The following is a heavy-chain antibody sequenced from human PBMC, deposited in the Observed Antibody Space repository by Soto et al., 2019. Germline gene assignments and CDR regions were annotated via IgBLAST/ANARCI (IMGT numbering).Heavy chain of an antibody. CDR1: GFTFSSYD. J-gene: IGHJ6*02. D-gene: IGHD5-18*01. CDR2: IGTAGDT. Sequence: GGSLRLSCAASGFTFSSYDMHWVRQATGKGLEWVSAIGTAGDTYYPGSVKGRFTISRENAKNSLYLQMNSLRAEDTAVYYCARDGGGLDTAMAYYYYGMDVWGQGTTVTVSS. CDR3: ARDGGGLDTAMAYYYYGMDV. V-gene: IGHV3-13*01.